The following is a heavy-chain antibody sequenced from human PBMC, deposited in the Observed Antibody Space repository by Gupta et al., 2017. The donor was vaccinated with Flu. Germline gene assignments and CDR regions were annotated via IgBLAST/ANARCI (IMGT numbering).Heavy chain of an antibody. CDR2: ISFDASYK. Sequence: QVRLVESGGGVVQSGRSLRLSCTASGFIFSTYGLHRVRQAPGKGLEWVAVISFDASYKFYADSVRGRFTISRDNSKNTLNLQIHSLRTEDTAVYYCAKDQREYCSGGECYPQILDSWGQGTLVTVTP. V-gene: IGHV3-33*05. CDR1: GFIFSTYG. J-gene: IGHJ5*01. CDR3: AKDQREYCSGGECYPQILDS. D-gene: IGHD2-15*01.